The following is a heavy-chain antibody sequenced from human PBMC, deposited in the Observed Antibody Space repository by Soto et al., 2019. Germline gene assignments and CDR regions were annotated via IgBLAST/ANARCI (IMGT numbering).Heavy chain of an antibody. Sequence: GASVKVSCKASGYTFTGYYMHWVRQAPGQGLEWMGWINPNSGGTNYAQKFQGWVTMTRDTSISTAYMELSRLRSDDTAVYYCARGARDFGSGDYFDYWGQGTLVTVSS. CDR3: ARGARDFGSGDYFDY. CDR2: INPNSGGT. V-gene: IGHV1-2*04. CDR1: GYTFTGYY. D-gene: IGHD3-3*01. J-gene: IGHJ4*02.